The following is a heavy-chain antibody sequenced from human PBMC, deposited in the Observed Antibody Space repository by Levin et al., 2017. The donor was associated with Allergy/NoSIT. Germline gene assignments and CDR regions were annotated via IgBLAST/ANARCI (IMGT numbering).Heavy chain of an antibody. CDR3: AKYQGYCSSTSCYYGMDG. D-gene: IGHD2-2*01. Sequence: PGGSLRLSCAASGFTFSSYAMSWVRQAPGKGLEWVSAISGSGGSTYYADSVKGRFTISRDNSKNTLYLQMNSLRAEDTAVYYCAKYQGYCSSTSCYYGMDGWGQGTTVTVSS. J-gene: IGHJ6*02. CDR2: ISGSGGST. V-gene: IGHV3-23*01. CDR1: GFTFSSYA.